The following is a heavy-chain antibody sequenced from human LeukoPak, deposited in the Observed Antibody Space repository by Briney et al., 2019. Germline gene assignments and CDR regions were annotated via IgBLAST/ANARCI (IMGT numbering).Heavy chain of an antibody. J-gene: IGHJ4*02. CDR2: ISFDAANK. D-gene: IGHD6-13*01. CDR3: ARGRAGIAAAGFDY. V-gene: IGHV3-30*04. CDR1: GFTFSMYS. Sequence: GGSLRLSCATSGFTFSMYSMHWVRQAPGKGLEWLAGISFDAANKFSGDSVKVRFSISRDNSKNTLYLQMNSLRLEDTAVYFCARGRAGIAAAGFDYWGQGTLVTVSS.